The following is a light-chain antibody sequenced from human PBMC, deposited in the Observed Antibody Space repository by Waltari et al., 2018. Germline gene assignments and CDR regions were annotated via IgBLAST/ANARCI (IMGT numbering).Light chain of an antibody. CDR2: EGT. CDR3: CSYAGSSTWV. J-gene: IGLJ3*02. CDR1: NSDVGSYNL. Sequence: QSALTQPASVSGSPGQSISIPCTGTNSDVGSYNLVSWYQQHPGRAPKLMIYEGTKRPAGVSKRVSGSKSGNTASLTISGLQAEDEADYYCCSYAGSSTWVFGGGTKLTVL. V-gene: IGLV2-23*01.